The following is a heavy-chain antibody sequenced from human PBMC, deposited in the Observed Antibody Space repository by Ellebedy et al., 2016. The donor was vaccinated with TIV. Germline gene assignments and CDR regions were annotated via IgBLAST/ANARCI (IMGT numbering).Heavy chain of an antibody. CDR1: GYTFTSYA. CDR2: INAGNGNT. Sequence: AASVKVSCKASGYTFTSYAMHWVRQAPGQRLEWMGWINAGNGNTKYSQKFQGRVTITRDTSASTAYMDLSSLRSEDTAVYYCARWSRSQNYYYGMDVWGQGTTVTVSS. CDR3: ARWSRSQNYYYGMDV. V-gene: IGHV1-3*01. J-gene: IGHJ6*02.